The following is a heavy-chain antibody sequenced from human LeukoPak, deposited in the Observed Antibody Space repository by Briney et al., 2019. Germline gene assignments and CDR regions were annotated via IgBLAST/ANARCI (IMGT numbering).Heavy chain of an antibody. D-gene: IGHD6-19*01. J-gene: IGHJ3*01. CDR1: EMSFSAYY. Sequence: PSETLSLTCAVSEMSFSAYYWNWIRQSPGKGLEWIGEINYGGSTKYTPSLEGRGTILTGTSKNQFSLKLTSVTAADTAVYYCARGFPPGSGSRGSHAFDVWGQGTMVTVSS. CDR2: INYGGST. V-gene: IGHV4-34*01. CDR3: ARGFPPGSGSRGSHAFDV.